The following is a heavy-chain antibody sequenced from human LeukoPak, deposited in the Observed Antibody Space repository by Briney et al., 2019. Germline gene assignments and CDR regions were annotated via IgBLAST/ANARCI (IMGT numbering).Heavy chain of an antibody. CDR2: IYISGST. CDR1: GASINSHY. J-gene: IGHJ4*02. Sequence: SGTLSLTCTVSGASINSHYWSWIRQPAGKGLEWIGHIYISGSTNYNSSLQTRVTMSVNTSKNQFSLKLSSVTAADTAVYYCARALNPLPGTYYFDYWGQGTLVTVSS. CDR3: ARALNPLPGTYYFDY. V-gene: IGHV4-4*07. D-gene: IGHD2-15*01.